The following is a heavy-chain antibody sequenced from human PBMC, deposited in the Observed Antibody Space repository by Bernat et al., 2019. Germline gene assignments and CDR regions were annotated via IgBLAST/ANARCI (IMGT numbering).Heavy chain of an antibody. CDR2: ISYDGSNK. J-gene: IGHJ4*01. D-gene: IGHD1-26*01. V-gene: IGHV3-30*07. CDR1: GFTFSSYA. CDR3: ARGKRGSGSYE. Sequence: QVQLVESGGGVVQPGRSLRLSCAASGFTFSSYAMHWVRQAPGKGLEWVAVISYDGSNKYYADSVKGRFTISRDNSKNTLYLQMDSLRVDDTAVYYCARGKRGSGSYEWGHGTLVTVSS.